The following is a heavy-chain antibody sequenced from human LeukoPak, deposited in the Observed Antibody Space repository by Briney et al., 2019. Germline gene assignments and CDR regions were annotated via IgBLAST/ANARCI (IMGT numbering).Heavy chain of an antibody. D-gene: IGHD2-2*01. J-gene: IGHJ3*02. Sequence: SVTVPYKPSGGTFTSYCITWVRQAPGQGLEWMGGIIPIFATANYAQKFQGRVTITADESTSTAYMELSSLRSEDTAVYYCATERGYCSSYSCSGAFDIWGQGTTVTVSS. V-gene: IGHV1-69*13. CDR2: IIPIFATA. CDR3: ATERGYCSSYSCSGAFDI. CDR1: GGTFTSYC.